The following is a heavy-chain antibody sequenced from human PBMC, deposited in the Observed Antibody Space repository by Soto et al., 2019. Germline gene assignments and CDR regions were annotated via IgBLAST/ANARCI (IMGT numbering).Heavy chain of an antibody. J-gene: IGHJ5*02. Sequence: SVKVSCKAPGGTFSSYAISWVRQAPGQGLEWMGGIIPIFGTANYAQKFQGRVTITADESTSTAYMELSSLRSEDTAVYYCARDRVRITIFGVVTTNWFDPWGQGTLVTVSS. V-gene: IGHV1-69*13. CDR3: ARDRVRITIFGVVTTNWFDP. CDR1: GGTFSSYA. CDR2: IIPIFGTA. D-gene: IGHD3-3*01.